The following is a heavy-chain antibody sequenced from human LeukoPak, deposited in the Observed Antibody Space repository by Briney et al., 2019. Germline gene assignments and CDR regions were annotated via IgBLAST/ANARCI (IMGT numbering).Heavy chain of an antibody. V-gene: IGHV4-59*01. CDR2: IYYSGST. CDR3: ARTTLFGELGY. Sequence: SENLSLNCTLPGGSISSDYWNCIRQPPGPRLEWIGYIYYSGSTNYNPSLKSRVTISVDTSKNQFSLKLSSVTAADTAVYYCARTTLFGELGYWGQGALVTVSS. D-gene: IGHD3-10*01. J-gene: IGHJ4*02. CDR1: GGSISSDY.